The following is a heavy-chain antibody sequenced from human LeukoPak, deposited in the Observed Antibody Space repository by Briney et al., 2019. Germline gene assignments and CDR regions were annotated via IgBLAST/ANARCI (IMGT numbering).Heavy chain of an antibody. Sequence: GESLKISCQGFGYPFTTSWIGWVRQLPGKGLEWTAIIYAGNSDAKYSPSFQGQVSISTDRSISTAYLHWSGLKASDTAIYYCAIINHPDGRVYWGQGTLVTVSS. V-gene: IGHV5-51*01. J-gene: IGHJ4*02. CDR2: IYAGNSDA. CDR3: AIINHPDGRVY. D-gene: IGHD5-24*01. CDR1: GYPFTTSW.